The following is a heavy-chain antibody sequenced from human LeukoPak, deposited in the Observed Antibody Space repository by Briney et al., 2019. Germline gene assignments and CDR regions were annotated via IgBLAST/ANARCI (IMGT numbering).Heavy chain of an antibody. V-gene: IGHV3-23*01. CDR1: GFTFSSYA. CDR2: ISGSGGRT. D-gene: IGHD5-24*01. Sequence: PGGSLRLFCAASGFTFSSYAMSWVRQAPGKGLEWVSGISGSGGRTYYADSVKGRFTISRDSSKSTLYLQMNSLRAEDTAVYYCAGRDGYNLIPRGQGTLVTVSS. CDR3: AGRDGYNLIP. J-gene: IGHJ4*02.